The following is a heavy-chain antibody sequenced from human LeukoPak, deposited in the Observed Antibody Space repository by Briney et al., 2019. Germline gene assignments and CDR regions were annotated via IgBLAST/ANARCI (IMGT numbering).Heavy chain of an antibody. CDR1: GFTFDDYA. J-gene: IGHJ4*02. CDR3: ARHNYGYDY. D-gene: IGHD3-10*01. V-gene: IGHV3-9*01. CDR2: ISWNSGGI. Sequence: GRSLRLSCAASGFTFDDYAMHWVRQAPGKGLEWVSGISWNSGGIGYVDSVKGRFTISRDNAKNTLYLQMNSLRAEDTAVYYCARHNYGYDYWGQGTLVTVSS.